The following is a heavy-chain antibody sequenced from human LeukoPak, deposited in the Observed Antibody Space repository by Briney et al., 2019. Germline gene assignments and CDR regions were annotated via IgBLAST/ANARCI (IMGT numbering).Heavy chain of an antibody. V-gene: IGHV5-51*01. D-gene: IGHD4-17*01. CDR2: IYPGDSDT. Sequence: LXXSCKGSGCPFTSYWMAGARQMPGKGLEWMGIIYPGDSDTRYSPSFQGQVTISADKSISTAYLQWSSLKASDTAMYYCARAYGAQLGYWGQGTLVTVSS. CDR1: GCPFTSYW. J-gene: IGHJ4*02. CDR3: ARAYGAQLGY.